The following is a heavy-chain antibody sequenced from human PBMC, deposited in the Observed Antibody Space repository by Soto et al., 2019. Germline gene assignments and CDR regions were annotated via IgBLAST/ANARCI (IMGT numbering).Heavy chain of an antibody. CDR1: GGSMSSGGYY. J-gene: IGHJ3*02. V-gene: IGHV4-31*03. CDR3: ARVLGPRVYSGYWGGAFDI. D-gene: IGHD5-12*01. Sequence: SETLSLTCTVSGGSMSSGGYYWSWIRQHPGKGLEWIGYIYYSGSTYYNPSLKSRVTISVDTSKNQFSLKLSSVTAADTAVYYCARVLGPRVYSGYWGGAFDIWGQGTMVTVSS. CDR2: IYYSGST.